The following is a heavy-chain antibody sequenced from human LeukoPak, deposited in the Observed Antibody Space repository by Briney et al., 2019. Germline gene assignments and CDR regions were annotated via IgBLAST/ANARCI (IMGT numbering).Heavy chain of an antibody. CDR3: ARAPVFPDAFDI. V-gene: IGHV1-18*01. Sequence: ASVKVSCKASGYTFTSYGISWVRQAPGQGLEWMGWISAYNGNTNYAQKFQGRVTITRDTSASTAYMELSSLRSEDTAVYYCARAPVFPDAFDIWGQGTMVTVSS. D-gene: IGHD2-21*01. CDR1: GYTFTSYG. CDR2: ISAYNGNT. J-gene: IGHJ3*02.